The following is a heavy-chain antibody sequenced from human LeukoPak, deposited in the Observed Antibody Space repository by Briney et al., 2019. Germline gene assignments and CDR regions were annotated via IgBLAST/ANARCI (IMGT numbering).Heavy chain of an antibody. J-gene: IGHJ5*02. CDR3: ARDGTRGVDP. V-gene: IGHV1-2*02. CDR2: INPNSGGT. CDR1: GYTFTGYY. Sequence: ASVKVSCKASGYTFTGYYMHWVRQAPGQGLEWMGWINPNSGGTNYAQKFQGRVTMTRDTSTSTVYMELSSLRSEDTAVYYCARDGTRGVDPWGQGTLVTVSS. D-gene: IGHD1-26*01.